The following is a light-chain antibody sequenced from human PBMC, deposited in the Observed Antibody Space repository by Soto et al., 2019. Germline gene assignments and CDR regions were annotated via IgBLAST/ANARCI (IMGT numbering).Light chain of an antibody. CDR1: QGISSY. J-gene: IGKJ5*01. V-gene: IGKV1-27*01. CDR3: QRAYNPPPA. CDR2: SAS. Sequence: IEWTQSRSALSASLGGRVRITCRLSQGISSYLNWYRQKPGKVPKLLIYSASNLQSGVPSRFSGSGSGTDFTLTISSLQPEDVATYYGQRAYNPPPAFGQGTRLEIK.